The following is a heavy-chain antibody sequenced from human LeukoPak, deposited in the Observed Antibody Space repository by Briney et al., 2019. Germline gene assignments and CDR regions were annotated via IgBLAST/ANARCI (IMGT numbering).Heavy chain of an antibody. CDR1: GYTFTSYG. V-gene: IGHV1-18*01. Sequence: ASVKVSCKASGYTFTSYGISWVRQAPGQGLEWMGWISAYNGNTNYAQKLQGRVTMTTDTSTSTAYVALRSLRSDDTAVYYCAREGALRIIGWRYLDYWGQGNLVTVSS. J-gene: IGHJ4*02. CDR2: ISAYNGNT. D-gene: IGHD3-10*01. CDR3: AREGALRIIGWRYLDY.